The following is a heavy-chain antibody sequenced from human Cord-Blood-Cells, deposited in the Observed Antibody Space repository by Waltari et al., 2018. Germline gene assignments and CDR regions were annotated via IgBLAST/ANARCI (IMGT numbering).Heavy chain of an antibody. Sequence: QVQLVQSGAEVKKPGASVNVSCKASGYTFTGYHMRGVRQAPGQGLEWMGWINPNSGGTNYAQKFQGWVTMTRDTSISTAYMELSRLRSDDTAVYYCARDWSDGDLAFDYWGQGTLVTVSS. V-gene: IGHV1-2*04. J-gene: IGHJ4*02. D-gene: IGHD4-17*01. CDR3: ARDWSDGDLAFDY. CDR1: GYTFTGYH. CDR2: INPNSGGT.